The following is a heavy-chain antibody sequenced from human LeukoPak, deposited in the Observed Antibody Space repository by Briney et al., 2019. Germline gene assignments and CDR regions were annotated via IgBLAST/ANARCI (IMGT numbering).Heavy chain of an antibody. CDR2: IYHSGST. Sequence: SETLSLTCTVSGYSISSGYYWGWIRQPPGKGLEWIGSIYHSGSTYYNPSLKSRVTMSLDTSRNQFSLKLSSVTAADTAVYYCARDKAVATDYFDYWGQGTLVTVSS. CDR1: GYSISSGYY. CDR3: ARDKAVATDYFDY. V-gene: IGHV4-38-2*02. D-gene: IGHD5-12*01. J-gene: IGHJ4*02.